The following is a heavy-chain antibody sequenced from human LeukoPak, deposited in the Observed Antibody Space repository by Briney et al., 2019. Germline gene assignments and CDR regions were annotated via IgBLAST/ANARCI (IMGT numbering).Heavy chain of an antibody. CDR3: ARETSPGRATGFDY. J-gene: IGHJ4*02. CDR1: GFILRSHV. V-gene: IGHV3-33*01. D-gene: IGHD2-15*01. Sequence: PGKSLRLSCVASGFILRSHVMHWVRQSSGGGLEWVAALHADGSQIWYGDSVRGRFTISRDTFRNTLYLQMDSLRAEDTALYYCARETSPGRATGFDYWGQGTLVTVSS. CDR2: LHADGSQI.